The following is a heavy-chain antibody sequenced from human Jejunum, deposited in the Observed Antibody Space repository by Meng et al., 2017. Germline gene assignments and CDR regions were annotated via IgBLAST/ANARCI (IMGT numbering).Heavy chain of an antibody. Sequence: ASVKVSCKTSGYTFTSYYLHWFRRAPGQGLEWMGIIRPNGGGPSYPQSFQGRVAMTSDTSTRTAYMYLSSLTSDDTGVYYCARELHFSYFFDYWGQGTLVTVSS. CDR1: GYTFTSYY. CDR2: IRPNGGGP. CDR3: ARELHFSYFFDY. V-gene: IGHV1-46*01. D-gene: IGHD3-3*02. J-gene: IGHJ4*02.